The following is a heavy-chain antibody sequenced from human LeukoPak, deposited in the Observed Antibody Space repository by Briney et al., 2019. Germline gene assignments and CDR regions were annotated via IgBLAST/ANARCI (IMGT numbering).Heavy chain of an antibody. Sequence: SETLSLTCAVYGGSFSGYYWSWIRQPPGKGLEWIGEINHSGSTNYNPSLKSRVTISVDTPKNQFSLKLSSVTAADTAVYYCARGPQELLAYCGGDCYSPWFDPWGQGTLVTVSS. V-gene: IGHV4-34*01. J-gene: IGHJ5*02. D-gene: IGHD2-21*02. CDR1: GGSFSGYY. CDR3: ARGPQELLAYCGGDCYSPWFDP. CDR2: INHSGST.